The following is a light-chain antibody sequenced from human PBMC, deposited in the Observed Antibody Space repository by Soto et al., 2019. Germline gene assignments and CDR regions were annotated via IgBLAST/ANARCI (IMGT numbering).Light chain of an antibody. J-gene: IGLJ2*01. Sequence: SYELTQPSSMSVSPGQTARITCSGDVLAKKYARWFQQKPGQAPVLVIFKDTERPSGIPERFSGSSSGTTVTLTISGAQLEDEADYFCYSAADNNLVFGRGTNLTV. CDR1: VLAKKY. V-gene: IGLV3-27*01. CDR3: YSAADNNLV. CDR2: KDT.